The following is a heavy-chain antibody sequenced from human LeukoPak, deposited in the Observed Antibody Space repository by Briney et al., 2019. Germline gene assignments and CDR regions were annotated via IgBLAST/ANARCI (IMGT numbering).Heavy chain of an antibody. CDR1: GFTFSNAW. Sequence: GGSLRLSCAASGFTFSNAWMSWVRQAPGKGLEWVCRIKSKTDGGTTDYAAPVKGRFTISRDDSKNTLYLQMNSLKTEDTAVYYCTTSSSWPGAFDIWGQGTMVTVSS. D-gene: IGHD6-13*01. CDR2: IKSKTDGGTT. V-gene: IGHV3-15*01. J-gene: IGHJ3*02. CDR3: TTSSSWPGAFDI.